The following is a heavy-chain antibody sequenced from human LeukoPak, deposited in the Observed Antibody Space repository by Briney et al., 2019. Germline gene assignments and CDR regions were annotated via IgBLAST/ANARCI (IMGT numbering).Heavy chain of an antibody. Sequence: GASVKVSCKASGYTFTSYGISWVRQAPGQGLEWMGWISAYNGNTNYAQKLQGRVTMTTDTSTSTAYMELRSLRSDDTAVYYCARTLRRKDYYDSSGPPRYWGQGTLVTVSS. CDR1: GYTFTSYG. V-gene: IGHV1-18*01. D-gene: IGHD3-22*01. CDR2: ISAYNGNT. J-gene: IGHJ4*02. CDR3: ARTLRRKDYYDSSGPPRY.